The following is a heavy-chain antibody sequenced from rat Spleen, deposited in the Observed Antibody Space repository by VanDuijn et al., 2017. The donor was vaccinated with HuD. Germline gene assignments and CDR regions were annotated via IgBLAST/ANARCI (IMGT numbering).Heavy chain of an antibody. V-gene: IGHV2S61*01. CDR1: GFSLSSYG. CDR3: ARSDYSSPYYFDY. CDR2: IWGNGDT. D-gene: IGHD1-2*01. J-gene: IGHJ2*01. Sequence: QVQLKESGPGLVKPSLTLSLTCSVSGFSLSSYGVIWVRQPPGKGLEWMGVIWGNGDTNYNSALQSRLSISRDTPKSQLFLQMNNLQTEDTAMYFCARSDYSSPYYFDYWGQGVMVTVSS.